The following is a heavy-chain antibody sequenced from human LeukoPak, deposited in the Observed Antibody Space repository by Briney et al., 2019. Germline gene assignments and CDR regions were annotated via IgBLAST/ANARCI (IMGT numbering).Heavy chain of an antibody. CDR2: IRSKANSYAT. CDR1: GFTFSGSA. D-gene: IGHD6-13*01. CDR3: TSGIAAAAVKVVDY. Sequence: GGSLRLSCAASGFTFSGSAMHWVRQASGKGLEWVGRIRSKANSYATAYAASVKGRFTISRDDSKNTAYLQINSLKTEDTAVYYCTSGIAAAAVKVVDYWGQGTLVTVSS. J-gene: IGHJ4*02. V-gene: IGHV3-73*01.